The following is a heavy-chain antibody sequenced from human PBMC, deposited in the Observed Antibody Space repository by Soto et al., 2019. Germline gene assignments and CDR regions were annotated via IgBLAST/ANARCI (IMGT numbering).Heavy chain of an antibody. Sequence: PSETLSLTCTVSGGSISSYYWSWIRQPPGKGLEWIGYIYYSGSTNYNPSLKSRVTISVDTSKNQFSLKLSSVAAADTAVYYCARGRIGAIDYWGQGTLVTVSS. CDR2: IYYSGST. J-gene: IGHJ4*02. CDR1: GGSISSYY. CDR3: ARGRIGAIDY. D-gene: IGHD1-26*01. V-gene: IGHV4-59*01.